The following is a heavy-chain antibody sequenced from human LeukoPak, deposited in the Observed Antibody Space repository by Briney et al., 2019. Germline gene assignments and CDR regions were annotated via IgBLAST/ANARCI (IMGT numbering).Heavy chain of an antibody. CDR1: GGSISSSSYY. CDR2: IYYSGST. V-gene: IGHV4-39*01. D-gene: IGHD3-22*01. Sequence: PSETLSLTCTVSGGSISSSSYYWGWIRQPPGKGLEWIGSIYYSGSTYYNPSLKSRVTISVDTSKNQFSPKLSSVTAADTAVYYCARHYYDSTQGDYWGQGTLVTVSS. J-gene: IGHJ4*02. CDR3: ARHYYDSTQGDY.